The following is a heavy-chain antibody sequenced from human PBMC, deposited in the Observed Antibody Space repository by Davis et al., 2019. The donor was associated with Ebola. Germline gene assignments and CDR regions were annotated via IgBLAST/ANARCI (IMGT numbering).Heavy chain of an antibody. Sequence: GESLKISCAASGFTFSGSAMHWVRQASGKGLEWVGRIRSKANSYATAYAASVKGRFTISRDDSKNTLYLQMNSLRAEDTAVYYCARGDCSSTSCYAGGDYWGQGTLVTVSS. D-gene: IGHD2-2*01. CDR3: ARGDCSSTSCYAGGDY. CDR2: IRSKANSYAT. V-gene: IGHV3-73*01. J-gene: IGHJ4*02. CDR1: GFTFSGSA.